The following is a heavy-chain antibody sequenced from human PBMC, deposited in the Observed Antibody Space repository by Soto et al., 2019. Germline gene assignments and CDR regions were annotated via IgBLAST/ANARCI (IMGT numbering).Heavy chain of an antibody. CDR3: ASAYYDIMAGYSLGYDGMHV. D-gene: IGHD3-9*01. J-gene: IGHJ6*01. V-gene: IGHV4-61*01. CDR1: GGSVSSGSYY. Sequence: QVQLQESGPGLVKSSETMSLTCTVSGGSVSSGSYYWSWIRQPPGKGLAWIGYVYYTGSTNYHPSLKRRVTTSVDMSHNQFSLQLSSVTGAATAVYDCASAYYDIMAGYSLGYDGMHVWGDGTTVTVSS. CDR2: VYYTGST.